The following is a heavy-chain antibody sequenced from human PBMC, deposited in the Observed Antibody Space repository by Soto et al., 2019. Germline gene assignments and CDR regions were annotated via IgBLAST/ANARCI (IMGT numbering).Heavy chain of an antibody. CDR3: AKDRTYYDFWSGYSDYYYGMDV. CDR1: GFTFSSYA. V-gene: IGHV3-23*01. J-gene: IGHJ6*02. Sequence: GGSLRLSCAASGFTFSSYAMSWVRQAPGKGLEWVSAISGSGGSTYYADSVKGRFTISRDNSKNTLYLQMNSLRDEDTAVYYCAKDRTYYDFWSGYSDYYYGMDVWGQGTTVTVSS. CDR2: ISGSGGST. D-gene: IGHD3-3*01.